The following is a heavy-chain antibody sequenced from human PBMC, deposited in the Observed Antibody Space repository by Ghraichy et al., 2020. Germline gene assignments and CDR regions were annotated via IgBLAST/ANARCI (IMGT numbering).Heavy chain of an antibody. Sequence: SVKVSCKASGYTFTSYGISWVRQAPGQGLEWMGWISAYNGNTNYAQKLQGRVTMTTDTSTTTAYMELRSLRSDDTAVYYCARAVVATIPPDYYYYGMDVWGQGTTVTVSS. CDR3: ARAVVATIPPDYYYYGMDV. V-gene: IGHV1-18*01. D-gene: IGHD5-12*01. CDR1: GYTFTSYG. J-gene: IGHJ6*02. CDR2: ISAYNGNT.